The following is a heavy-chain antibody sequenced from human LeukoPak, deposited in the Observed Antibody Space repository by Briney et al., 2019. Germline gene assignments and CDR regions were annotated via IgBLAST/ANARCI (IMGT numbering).Heavy chain of an antibody. V-gene: IGHV1-2*02. CDR3: ARGRLGGYCSGGSCALDY. J-gene: IGHJ4*02. D-gene: IGHD2-15*01. CDR1: GYTFTSYY. CDR2: SDPKSGAT. Sequence: GASVKVSCKTSGYTFTSYYIHWLRQAPGQRFEWMGWSDPKSGATKYEHFQGRVTMTRDTSISTAYMELRSLRSDDTAVYYCARGRLGGYCSGGSCALDYWGQGTLVTVSS.